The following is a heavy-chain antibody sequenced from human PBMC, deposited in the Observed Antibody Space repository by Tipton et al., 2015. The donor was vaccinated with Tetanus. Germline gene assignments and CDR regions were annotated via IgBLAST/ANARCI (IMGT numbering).Heavy chain of an antibody. Sequence: TLSLTCTVSGASSTSGDYYWAWIRQPPGKGPEWIGSIYYTGSTYYNPSLKSRVTISEDTSKNQFSLKLSSVTAADTAVYYCARHFNSYSSYMDVWGKGTMVTVSS. CDR1: GASSTSGDYY. CDR2: IYYTGST. J-gene: IGHJ6*03. CDR3: ARHFNSYSSYMDV. V-gene: IGHV4-39*01.